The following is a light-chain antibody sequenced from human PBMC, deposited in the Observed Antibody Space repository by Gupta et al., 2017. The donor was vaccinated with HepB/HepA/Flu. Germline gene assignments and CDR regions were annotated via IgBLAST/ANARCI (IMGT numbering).Light chain of an antibody. CDR2: GVS. CDR1: QNINSN. Sequence: EIVMTQSPATLSMSPGERATLSCRASQNINSNLDWYQQKPGQAPRRLIYGVSTRATGIPARFSGSGAGTEFTLTISSRQSEDFAVYYCQQSYKWPTWTFGPGTKVEIK. CDR3: QQSYKWPTWT. J-gene: IGKJ1*01. V-gene: IGKV3-15*01.